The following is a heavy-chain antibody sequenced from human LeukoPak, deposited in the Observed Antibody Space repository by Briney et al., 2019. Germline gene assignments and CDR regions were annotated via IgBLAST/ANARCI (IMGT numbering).Heavy chain of an antibody. J-gene: IGHJ6*04. Sequence: QSGSSLRLSCAASGFTFSSYAMHWVRQAPGKGLEWVTVISHDGSNKYYADFVKCRFTISRDNSKNTLDLQMNSLRAEDTAVYYCARDLGYSYGTPYFYYGMDVWGKGTTVTVSS. V-gene: IGHV3-30*04. CDR3: ARDLGYSYGTPYFYYGMDV. CDR2: ISHDGSNK. D-gene: IGHD5-18*01. CDR1: GFTFSSYA.